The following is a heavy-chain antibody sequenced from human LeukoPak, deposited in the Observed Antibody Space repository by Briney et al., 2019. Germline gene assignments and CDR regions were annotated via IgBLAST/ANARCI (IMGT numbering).Heavy chain of an antibody. CDR1: GFTFSSYS. CDR3: ASKERKAAAASGSY. CDR2: ISSSSSYI. J-gene: IGHJ4*02. V-gene: IGHV3-21*01. D-gene: IGHD6-13*01. Sequence: KPGGSLRLSCAASGFTFSSYSMNWVRQAPGKGLEWVSSISSSSSYIYYADSVKGRFTIPRDNAKNSLYLQMNSLRAEDTAVYYCASKERKAAAASGSYWGQGTLVTVSS.